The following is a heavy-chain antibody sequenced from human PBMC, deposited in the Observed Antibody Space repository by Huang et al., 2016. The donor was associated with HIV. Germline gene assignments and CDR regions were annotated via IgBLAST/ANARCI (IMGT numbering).Heavy chain of an antibody. Sequence: QVQLVESGGGVVQPGTSLRLSCAASGFSFRNYAMHWVRQAPGKGLEWVATICWDGNDKDYGDYVKGRFSISRDNSKNTLSLQMNRLRIEDTAVYYCVKDSPGVMTIFGGDVWGHGTTVTVFS. CDR1: GFSFRNYA. D-gene: IGHD3-3*01. V-gene: IGHV3-30*18. J-gene: IGHJ6*02. CDR3: VKDSPGVMTIFGGDV. CDR2: ICWDGNDK.